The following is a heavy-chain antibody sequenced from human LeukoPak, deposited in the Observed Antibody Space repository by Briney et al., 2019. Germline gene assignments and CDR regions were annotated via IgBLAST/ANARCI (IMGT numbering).Heavy chain of an antibody. J-gene: IGHJ5*02. CDR3: ARGYRVGARWFDP. V-gene: IGHV4-34*01. CDR1: GGSFSGYY. Sequence: SETLSLTCAVYGGSFSGYYWSWIRQPPGKGLEWIGDINHSGSTNYNPSLKSRVTISVDTSKNQFSLKLSSVTAADTAVYYCARGYRVGARWFDPWGQGTLVTVSS. D-gene: IGHD1-26*01. CDR2: INHSGST.